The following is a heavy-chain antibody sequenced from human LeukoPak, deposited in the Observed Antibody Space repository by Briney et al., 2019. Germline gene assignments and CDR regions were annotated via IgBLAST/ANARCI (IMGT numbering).Heavy chain of an antibody. CDR2: MFYDGSNK. J-gene: IGHJ4*02. D-gene: IGHD3-22*01. Sequence: PGGSLRLSCAASGVTFSSYAMRWVRQAPGKGLEWVAVMFYDGSNKYYADSVKGRFTISRDNSKNTLYLQMNSLRAEDTAVYFCAREANYDGSGYYSRDHYFDYWGEGTLVTVSS. CDR1: GVTFSSYA. V-gene: IGHV3-30-3*01. CDR3: AREANYDGSGYYSRDHYFDY.